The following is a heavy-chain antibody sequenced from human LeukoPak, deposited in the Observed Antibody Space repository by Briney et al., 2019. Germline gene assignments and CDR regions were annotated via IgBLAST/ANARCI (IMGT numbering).Heavy chain of an antibody. CDR1: GFPFSRYW. V-gene: IGHV3-7*05. CDR2: IKQDGSEK. D-gene: IGHD1-26*01. CDR3: ARGWELDP. J-gene: IGHJ5*02. Sequence: QTGGSLRLSRAASGFPFSRYWLSWVRQAPGKGLKWVANIKQDGSEKYYVDSVKGRFTISRDNAKNSLYLQMNSLRVEDTAVYYCARGWELDPWGQGTLVTVSS.